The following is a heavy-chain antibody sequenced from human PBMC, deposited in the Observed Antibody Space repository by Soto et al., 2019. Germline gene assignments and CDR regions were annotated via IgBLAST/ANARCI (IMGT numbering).Heavy chain of an antibody. CDR1: GITFSSYR. Sequence: GGSLRRSCAASGITFSSYRMNWVRQAPGKGLEWVSSISSSSYIYYADSVKGRFTISRDNAKNSLYLQMNSLRAEDTAVYYCARDSTNGYYGMGVWGDLTTFTAS. J-gene: IGHJ6*02. D-gene: IGHD2-8*01. V-gene: IGHV3-21*01. CDR2: ISSSSYI. CDR3: ARDSTNGYYGMGV.